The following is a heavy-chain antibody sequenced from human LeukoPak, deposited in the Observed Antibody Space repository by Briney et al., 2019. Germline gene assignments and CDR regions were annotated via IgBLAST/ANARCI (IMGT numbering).Heavy chain of an antibody. CDR2: MNPNSGGT. J-gene: IGHJ4*02. CDR3: ATSRGGTSFDY. CDR1: GYTFTDYY. V-gene: IGHV1-2*02. D-gene: IGHD2-2*01. Sequence: ASVKVSCKASGYTFTDYYVHWVRQAPGQGLEWMGWMNPNSGGTNYAQRFQGRVTMTWDTSISTAYMELTRLRFDDTAVFYCATSRGGTSFDYWGQGTLVTVSS.